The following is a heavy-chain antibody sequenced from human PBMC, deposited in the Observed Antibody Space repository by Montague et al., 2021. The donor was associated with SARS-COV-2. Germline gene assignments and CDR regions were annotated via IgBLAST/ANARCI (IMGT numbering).Heavy chain of an antibody. CDR3: ARVFRGQRLAFDF. CDR1: GSSITSYY. V-gene: IGHV4-59*12. Sequence: SETLSLTCTVSGSSITSYYWSWIRQAPGKGLEWIAYISSSGSASYNPSLRSRVTMSVDKSTNQFSLRLNSVTAADTAVYYCARVFRGQRLAFDFWGQGALVIVSS. CDR2: ISSSGSA. J-gene: IGHJ4*02. D-gene: IGHD6-25*01.